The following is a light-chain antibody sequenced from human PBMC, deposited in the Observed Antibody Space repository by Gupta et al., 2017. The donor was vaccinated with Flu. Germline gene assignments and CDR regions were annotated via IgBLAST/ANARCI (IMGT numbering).Light chain of an antibody. CDR1: SSDVGAYNY. V-gene: IGLV2-8*01. CDR3: CSYAGNNNV. CDR2: EVS. Sequence: QSALTQPPSASGSPGQSVTISCTGTSSDVGAYNYVSWYQQHPGKAPKLMIYEVSKRPSGVPDRFSGSKSGNTASLTVSGLQAEDEADYYCCSYAGNNNVFGTGTKVTVL. J-gene: IGLJ1*01.